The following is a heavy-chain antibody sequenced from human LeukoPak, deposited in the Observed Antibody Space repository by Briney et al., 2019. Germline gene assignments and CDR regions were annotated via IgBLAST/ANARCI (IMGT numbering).Heavy chain of an antibody. Sequence: SETLSLTCAVYGGSFSGYYWSWIRQPPGKGLEWIGEINHSGSTNYNPSLKSRVTISVDTSKNQFSLKLSSVTAADTAVYYCARGPVLVVPAALVPFDYWGQGTLVTVSS. J-gene: IGHJ4*02. CDR1: GGSFSGYY. CDR3: ARGPVLVVPAALVPFDY. D-gene: IGHD2-2*01. V-gene: IGHV4-34*01. CDR2: INHSGST.